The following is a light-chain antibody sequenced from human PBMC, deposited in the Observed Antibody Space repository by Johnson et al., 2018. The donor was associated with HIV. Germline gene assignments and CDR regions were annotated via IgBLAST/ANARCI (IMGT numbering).Light chain of an antibody. J-gene: IGLJ1*01. CDR1: SPNIGSNT. Sequence: SVLTQPPSASGTPGQRVTISCSGSSPNIGSNTVNWYQQLPGTAPKLLIYRNNQRPSGVPDRFSGSKSGTSASLAISGLQAEDEADYYCAAWDDSLNGRVFGTGTKVTVL. CDR3: AAWDDSLNGRV. V-gene: IGLV1-44*01. CDR2: RNN.